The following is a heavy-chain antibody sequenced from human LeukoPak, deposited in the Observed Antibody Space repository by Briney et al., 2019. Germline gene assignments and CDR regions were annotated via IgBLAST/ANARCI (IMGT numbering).Heavy chain of an antibody. CDR2: IYYSGST. CDR1: GGSISSYY. V-gene: IGHV4-59*08. J-gene: IGHJ4*02. Sequence: SETLSLTCTVSGGSISSYYWSWIRQPPGKGLEWIGYIYYSGSTNYNPSLKSRVTISVDTSKNQFSLKLSSVTAADTAVYYCARGLYYYDSSGYFDYWGQGTLVTVSS. CDR3: ARGLYYYDSSGYFDY. D-gene: IGHD3-22*01.